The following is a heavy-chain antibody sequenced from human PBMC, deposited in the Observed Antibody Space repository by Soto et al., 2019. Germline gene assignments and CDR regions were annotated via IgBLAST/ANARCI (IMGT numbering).Heavy chain of an antibody. J-gene: IGHJ4*02. V-gene: IGHV3-30-3*01. CDR3: AREGVYGDYFFAY. Sequence: QVQLVESGGGVVQPGRSLRLSCAASGFTFSSYAMHWVRQAPGKGLEWVAVISYDGSNKYYADSVKGRFTISRDNSKNTLYLKMNSLRAEDTAVYYCAREGVYGDYFFAYWGQGTLVTVSS. CDR2: ISYDGSNK. D-gene: IGHD4-17*01. CDR1: GFTFSSYA.